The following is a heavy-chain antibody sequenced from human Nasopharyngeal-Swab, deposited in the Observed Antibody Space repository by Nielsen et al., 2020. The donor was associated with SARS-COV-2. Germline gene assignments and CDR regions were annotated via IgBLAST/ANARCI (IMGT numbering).Heavy chain of an antibody. CDR2: INHSGST. Sequence: ESLKISCAVYGGSFSGYYWSWIRQPPEKGLEWIGEINHSGSTNYNPSLKSRVTISVDTSKNQFSLKLSSVTAADTAVYYCARGPRTIFGVVIIGFDPWGQGTLVTVSS. J-gene: IGHJ5*02. CDR3: ARGPRTIFGVVIIGFDP. V-gene: IGHV4-34*01. CDR1: GGSFSGYY. D-gene: IGHD3-3*01.